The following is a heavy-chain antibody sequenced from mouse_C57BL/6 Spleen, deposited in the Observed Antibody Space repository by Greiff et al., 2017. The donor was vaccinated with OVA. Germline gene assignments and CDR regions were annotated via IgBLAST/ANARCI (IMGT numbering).Heavy chain of an antibody. J-gene: IGHJ4*01. CDR1: GFTFSSYG. Sequence: EVMLVEPGGDLVKPGGSLKLSCAASGFTFSSYGMPWVRQTPDQSLEWVATISSGGSYTYYPDSVKGRFTISRDKAKNTLYLQMSSLKSEDTDMSDCARTMDNTSYYAVDYWGQGTSVTVSS. V-gene: IGHV5-6*01. D-gene: IGHD2-3*01. CDR3: ARTMDNTSYYAVDY. CDR2: ISSGGSYT.